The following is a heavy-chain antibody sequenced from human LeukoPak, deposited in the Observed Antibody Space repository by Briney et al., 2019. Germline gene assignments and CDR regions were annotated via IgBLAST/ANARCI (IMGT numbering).Heavy chain of an antibody. CDR1: GDSMSYYY. J-gene: IGHJ4*02. CDR2: VHYTGTT. V-gene: IGHV4-59*08. Sequence: SETLSLTCTVSGDSMSYYYWSWIRQSPGKGLEWIAFVHYTGTTHYNPSLGSRVTISMDTSKNQYSLRLSSVTAEDTAVYYCARQGGSYGPLDYWGQGTLVTVSA. D-gene: IGHD3-10*01. CDR3: ARQGGSYGPLDY.